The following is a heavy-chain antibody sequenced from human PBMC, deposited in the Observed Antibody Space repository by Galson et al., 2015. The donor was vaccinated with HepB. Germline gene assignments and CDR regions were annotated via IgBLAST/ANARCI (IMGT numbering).Heavy chain of an antibody. Sequence: SLRLSCAASGFTFSSYGMHWVRQAPGKGLEWVAVISYDGSNKYYADSVKGRFTISRDNSKNTLYLQMNSLRAEDTAVYYCARDGEPIVVVPAHYGMDVWGQGTTVTVSS. V-gene: IGHV3-30*03. D-gene: IGHD2-2*01. CDR3: ARDGEPIVVVPAHYGMDV. CDR2: ISYDGSNK. CDR1: GFTFSSYG. J-gene: IGHJ6*02.